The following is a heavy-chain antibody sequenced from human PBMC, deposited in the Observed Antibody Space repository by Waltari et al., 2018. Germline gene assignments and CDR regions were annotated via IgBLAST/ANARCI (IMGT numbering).Heavy chain of an antibody. J-gene: IGHJ6*02. D-gene: IGHD4-17*01. CDR1: GGPFNDYF. CDR2: ISHSGST. CDR3: AGGRRTGQWYGDSFQYIYHGSDV. V-gene: IGHV4-34*01. Sequence: QVQLQQWGAGLMRPSKTVSLTCGVSGGPFNDYFWSWFRQTPGKGLEWIGDISHSGSTDYNPSLKSRVTLSVDTSKSQFSPKVRSLTVADTAVYYCAGGRRTGQWYGDSFQYIYHGSDVWGQGTTVNVSS.